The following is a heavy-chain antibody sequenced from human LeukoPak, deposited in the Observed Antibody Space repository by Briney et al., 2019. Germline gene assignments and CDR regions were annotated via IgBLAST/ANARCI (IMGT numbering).Heavy chain of an antibody. J-gene: IGHJ6*02. CDR1: GFTFSSYG. V-gene: IGHV3-33*01. CDR3: ARHYDFWSGYPRLHYYYYYGMDV. Sequence: PGRSLRLSCAASGFTFSSYGMHWVRQAPGKGLEWVAVIWYDGSNKYYADSVKGRFTISRDNSKNTLYLQMNSLRSEDTAVYYCARHYDFWSGYPRLHYYYYYGMDVWGQGTTVTVSS. CDR2: IWYDGSNK. D-gene: IGHD3-3*01.